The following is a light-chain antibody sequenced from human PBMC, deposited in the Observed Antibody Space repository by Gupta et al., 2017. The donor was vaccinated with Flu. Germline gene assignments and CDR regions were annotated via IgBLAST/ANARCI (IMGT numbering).Light chain of an antibody. CDR3: QQYYSTPYT. CDR1: QGVLSSSNNKNY. CDR2: WAS. Sequence: DIVMTQSPDSLAVSLAERATINCKSSQGVLSSSNNKNYLAWYQQKPGQPPKLLIYWASTRESGVPDRFSGSGSGTDFTLTISSLQAEDVAVYYCQQYYSTPYTFGQGTKLEIK. V-gene: IGKV4-1*01. J-gene: IGKJ2*01.